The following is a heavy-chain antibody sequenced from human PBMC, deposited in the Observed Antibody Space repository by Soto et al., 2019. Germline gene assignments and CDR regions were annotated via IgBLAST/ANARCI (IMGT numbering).Heavy chain of an antibody. CDR2: IWYDGSNK. Sequence: QVQLVESGGGVVQPGRSLRLSCAASGFTFSSYGMHWVRQAPGKGLEWVAVIWYDGSNKYYADSVKGRFTISRDNSKNTLYLQMNSLRAEDTAVYYCARDLGYCSGGSCYSYGMDVWGQGTTVTVSS. CDR1: GFTFSSYG. D-gene: IGHD2-15*01. J-gene: IGHJ6*02. CDR3: ARDLGYCSGGSCYSYGMDV. V-gene: IGHV3-33*01.